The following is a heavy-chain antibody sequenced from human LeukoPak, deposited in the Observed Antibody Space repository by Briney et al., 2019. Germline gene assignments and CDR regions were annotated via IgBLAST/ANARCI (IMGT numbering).Heavy chain of an antibody. V-gene: IGHV3-74*03. CDR1: GFTFSSYA. CDR3: ARAGYGDYVNY. CDR2: ISSDGSDT. J-gene: IGHJ4*02. Sequence: PGGSLRLSCAASGFTFSSYAMSWVRQAPGKGLVWVSRISSDGSDTTYADSVKGRFTISRDNAKNTLYLQMNSLRAEDTAVYYCARAGYGDYVNYWGQGTLVTVSS. D-gene: IGHD4-17*01.